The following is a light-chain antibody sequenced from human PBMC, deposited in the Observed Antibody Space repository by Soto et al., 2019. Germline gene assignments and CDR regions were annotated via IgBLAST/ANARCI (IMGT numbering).Light chain of an antibody. V-gene: IGKV4-1*01. CDR3: QQYYSTPLT. J-gene: IGKJ2*01. CDR1: QSLLYSSNNKNY. CDR2: RAS. Sequence: DIVMTQSPDSLAVSLGERATINCKSSQSLLYSSNNKNYLAWYQQKPGQPPKLLIYRASNRESGVPDRFSGSGSGTDFTLTISSLQAEDVAVYYCQQYYSTPLTFGQGTKLEIK.